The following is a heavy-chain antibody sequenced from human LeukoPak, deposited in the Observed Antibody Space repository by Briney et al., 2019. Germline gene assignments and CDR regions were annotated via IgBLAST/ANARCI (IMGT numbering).Heavy chain of an antibody. CDR1: GGSISSYY. Sequence: SETLSLTCTVSGGSISSYYWSWIRRPAGKGLEWIGRIYTSGSTNYNPSLKSRVTMSVDTSKNQFSLKLSSVTAADTAVYYCARGPDSSWYNNWFDPWGQGTLVTVSS. D-gene: IGHD6-13*01. J-gene: IGHJ5*02. CDR2: IYTSGST. V-gene: IGHV4-4*07. CDR3: ARGPDSSWYNNWFDP.